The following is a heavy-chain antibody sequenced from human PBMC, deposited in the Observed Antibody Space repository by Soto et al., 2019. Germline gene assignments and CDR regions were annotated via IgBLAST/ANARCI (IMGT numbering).Heavy chain of an antibody. CDR2: IYPSGTI. J-gene: IGHJ4*02. V-gene: IGHV4-30-2*01. Sequence: LSLTCAVSGFSITTNGYSWSWIRQPPGQGLEWIGYIYPSGTIFYNPSLNSRVTISADTSNNQFSLKLTSVTAADTAVYFCATYTAFAKYYFDYWGRGTLVTVSS. CDR3: ATYTAFAKYYFDY. D-gene: IGHD3-16*01. CDR1: GFSITTNGYS.